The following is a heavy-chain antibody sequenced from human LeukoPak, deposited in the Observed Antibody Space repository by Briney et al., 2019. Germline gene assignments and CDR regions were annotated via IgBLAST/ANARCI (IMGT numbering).Heavy chain of an antibody. J-gene: IGHJ4*02. CDR2: IYHGGST. V-gene: IGHV4-38-2*02. D-gene: IGHD1-14*01. CDR3: ARDSWPEVVRFDY. Sequence: SETLSLTCTVSGYSISSSYYWGWIRQPPGKGLEWIGSIYHGGSTYYNPSLKSRVTISVDTSKNQFSLKLSSVTAADTAVYFCARDSWPEVVRFDYWGQGTLVTVSS. CDR1: GYSISSSYY.